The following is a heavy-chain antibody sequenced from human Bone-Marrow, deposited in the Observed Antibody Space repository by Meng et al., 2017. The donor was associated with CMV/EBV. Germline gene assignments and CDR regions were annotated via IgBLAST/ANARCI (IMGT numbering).Heavy chain of an antibody. CDR1: GYTFTSYD. CDR2: MNPNSGNT. CDR3: AREGQEGRMDV. J-gene: IGHJ6*02. Sequence: ASVKVSCKASGYTFTSYDLSWVRQASGQGLEWMGWMNPNSGNTDYAKKFQDRVTMTWNASINTAYMELSRLRSDDTAVYYCAREGQEGRMDVWGQGTTVTVSS. V-gene: IGHV1-8*01.